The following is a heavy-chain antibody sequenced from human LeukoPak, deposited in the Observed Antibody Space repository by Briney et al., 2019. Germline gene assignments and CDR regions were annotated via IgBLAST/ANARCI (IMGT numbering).Heavy chain of an antibody. J-gene: IGHJ4*02. CDR2: IYHSGTT. V-gene: IGHV4-38-2*02. Sequence: SETLSLTCTVSGYSISSGYYWGWIRQPPGKGLEWIGSIYHSGTTYYNPSLKSRVTISVDKSKNQFSLKLSSVTAADTAVYYCARHWVGRTYYGSGSYYVFDYWGQGTLVTVSS. CDR3: ARHWVGRTYYGSGSYYVFDY. CDR1: GYSISSGYY. D-gene: IGHD3-10*01.